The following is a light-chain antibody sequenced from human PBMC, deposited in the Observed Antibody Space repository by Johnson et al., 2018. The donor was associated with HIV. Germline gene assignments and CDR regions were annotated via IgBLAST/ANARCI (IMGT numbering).Light chain of an antibody. J-gene: IGLJ1*01. CDR1: SSNIGNNY. CDR3: GTWDSSLSVYV. CDR2: ENN. Sequence: FVLTQPPSVSAAPGQKVTISCSGSSSNIGNNYVSWYQQLPGTAPKLLIYENNKRPPGIPDRFSGPKSGPSPPLGTTALHTGDEADYYCGTWDSSLSVYVLGTGTEVTV. V-gene: IGLV1-51*02.